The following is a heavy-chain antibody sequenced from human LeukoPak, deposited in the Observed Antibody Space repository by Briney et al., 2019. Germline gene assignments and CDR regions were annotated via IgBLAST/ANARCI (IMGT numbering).Heavy chain of an antibody. CDR1: GGSISSGGYS. V-gene: IGHV4-30-2*01. J-gene: IGHJ4*02. D-gene: IGHD3-16*01. CDR2: IYHSGST. Sequence: IPSETLSLTCAVSGGSISSGGYSWSWIRQPPGKGLEWIGYIYHSGSTYYNPSLKSRVTISVDKSKNQFSLKLSSVTAADTAVYYCAADSGGAFDYWGQGTLVTVSS. CDR3: AADSGGAFDY.